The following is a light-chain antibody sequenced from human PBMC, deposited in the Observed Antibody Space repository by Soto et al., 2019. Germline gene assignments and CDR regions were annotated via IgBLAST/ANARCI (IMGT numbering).Light chain of an antibody. CDR3: SSYGGSNNLV. CDR2: EVS. J-gene: IGLJ2*01. Sequence: QSALTQPPSASGSPGQSVTISCTGASSDVGGYSYVSWYQQHPGKAPKLMIYEVSKRPSGVPDRLSGSKSGNTASLTVSGIQAVDEADYYCSSYGGSNNLVFGGGTKVTVL. V-gene: IGLV2-8*01. CDR1: SSDVGGYSY.